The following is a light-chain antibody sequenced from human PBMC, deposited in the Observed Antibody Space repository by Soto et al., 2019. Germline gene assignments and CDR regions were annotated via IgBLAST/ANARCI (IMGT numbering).Light chain of an antibody. Sequence: DIQMTQSPSSLSASVRDRVTITCRASQGISNYLAWYQQKPGKVPKLLIYAASTLQSGVPSRFSGSGSGTDFTLTSISLQPEDVATYFCQQYDSAPWTFCQGTKVEIK. J-gene: IGKJ1*01. CDR3: QQYDSAPWT. CDR1: QGISNY. V-gene: IGKV1-27*01. CDR2: AAS.